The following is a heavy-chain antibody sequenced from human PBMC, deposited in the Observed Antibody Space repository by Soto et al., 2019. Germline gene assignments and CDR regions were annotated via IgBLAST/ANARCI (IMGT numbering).Heavy chain of an antibody. CDR3: ARAASRRSNWFDP. Sequence: QVQLQQWGAGLLKPSETLSLTCAVYGGSFSTYYWNWIRQPPGKGLEWIGEINHSGSNNYNPSLKMRVTISLHTSKNQFFLKLSSVTAADTAVYYCARAASRRSNWFDPWGQGTLVTVSS. CDR1: GGSFSTYY. CDR2: INHSGSN. V-gene: IGHV4-34*01. J-gene: IGHJ5*02.